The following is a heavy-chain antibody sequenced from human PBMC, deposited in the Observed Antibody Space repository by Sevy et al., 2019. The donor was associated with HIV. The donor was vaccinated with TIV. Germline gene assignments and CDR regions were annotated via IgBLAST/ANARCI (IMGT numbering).Heavy chain of an antibody. D-gene: IGHD6-19*01. CDR1: GFTFSSYA. J-gene: IGHJ4*02. Sequence: GGSLRLSCAASGFTFSSYAMSWVRQAPGKGLEWVSAISGSGGSTYYEDSVKGRFTISRDNSKNTLDLQMNSLRAEDTAVYYCAKGRHSSGFEHFDYWGQGTLVTVSS. CDR3: AKGRHSSGFEHFDY. CDR2: ISGSGGST. V-gene: IGHV3-23*01.